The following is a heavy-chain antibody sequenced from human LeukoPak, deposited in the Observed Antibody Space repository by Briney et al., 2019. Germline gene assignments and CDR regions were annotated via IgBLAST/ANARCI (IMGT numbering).Heavy chain of an antibody. Sequence: PGGSLRLSCAASAFTFSSCSMNWVRQAPGKGLEWVSYISSSSSTIYYADSVKGRFTISRDNAKNSLYLQMNSLRAEDTAVYYCAGNSILTGYYLFDYWGQGTLVTVSS. CDR2: ISSSSSTI. V-gene: IGHV3-48*04. J-gene: IGHJ4*02. D-gene: IGHD3-9*01. CDR1: AFTFSSCS. CDR3: AGNSILTGYYLFDY.